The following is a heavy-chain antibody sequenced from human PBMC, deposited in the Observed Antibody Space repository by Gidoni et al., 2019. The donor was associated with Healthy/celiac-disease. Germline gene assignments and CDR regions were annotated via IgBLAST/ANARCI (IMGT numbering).Heavy chain of an antibody. V-gene: IGHV3-23*01. CDR3: AKVGPGVVPAANTTTEFYYYYYGMDV. CDR1: GFTFTSSP. Sequence: EVQLLESGGGLVQPGGSLRLPLAASGFTFTSSPMTWVPQAPGKGLEWVSAISGSGGSTYYADSVKGRFTISRDNSKNTLYLQMNSLRAEDTAVYYCAKVGPGVVPAANTTTEFYYYYYGMDVWGQGTTVTVSS. CDR2: ISGSGGST. D-gene: IGHD2-2*01. J-gene: IGHJ6*02.